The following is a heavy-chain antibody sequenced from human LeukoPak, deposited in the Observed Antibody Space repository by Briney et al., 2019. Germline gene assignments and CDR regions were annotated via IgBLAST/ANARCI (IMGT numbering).Heavy chain of an antibody. CDR3: ARVLGKQWLPRGYYYYGMDV. CDR2: ISAYNGNT. D-gene: IGHD6-19*01. V-gene: IGHV1-18*01. CDR1: GYTFTSYG. J-gene: IGHJ6*02. Sequence: GASVKVSCKASGYTFTSYGISWVRQAPGQGLEWMGWISAYNGNTNYAQKLQGRVTMTTDTSTSTAYMELRSLRSDDTAVYYCARVLGKQWLPRGYYYYGMDVWGQGTTVTVSS.